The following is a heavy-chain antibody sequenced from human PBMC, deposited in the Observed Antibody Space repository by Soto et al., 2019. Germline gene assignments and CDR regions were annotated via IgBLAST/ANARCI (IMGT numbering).Heavy chain of an antibody. D-gene: IGHD3-3*01. CDR2: IDHSGYT. V-gene: IGHV4-34*01. CDR3: ARVRDWFDP. CDR1: GGSFSGYY. J-gene: IGHJ5*02. Sequence: SETLSLTCAVYGGSFSGYYWNWIRQPPGKGLEWIGEIDHSGYTNHNPSLKSRVTISVDTSKNQFSLRLTSVTAADTAVYYCARVRDWFDPWGQGTLVTVSS.